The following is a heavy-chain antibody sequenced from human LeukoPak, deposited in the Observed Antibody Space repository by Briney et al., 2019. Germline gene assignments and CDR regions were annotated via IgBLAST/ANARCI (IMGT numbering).Heavy chain of an antibody. CDR3: ARNRYYGPGMFRGGYDY. V-gene: IGHV4-34*01. J-gene: IGHJ4*02. CDR1: GGSFSGYY. CDR2: INHSGST. D-gene: IGHD3-10*01. Sequence: PSETLSLTCAVYGGSFSGYYWSWIRQPPGKGLEWIGEINHSGSTNYNPSLKSRVTISVDTSKNQFSLKLSSVTAADTAVYYCARNRYYGPGMFRGGYDYWGQGTLVTVSS.